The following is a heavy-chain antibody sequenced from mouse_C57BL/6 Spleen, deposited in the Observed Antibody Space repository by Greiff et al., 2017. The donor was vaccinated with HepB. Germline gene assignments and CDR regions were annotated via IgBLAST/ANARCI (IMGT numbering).Heavy chain of an antibody. V-gene: IGHV1-18*01. D-gene: IGHD2-3*01. CDR1: GYTFTDYN. Sequence: VQLKESGPELVKPGASVKIPCKASGYTFTDYNMDWVKQSHGKSLEWIGDINPNNGGTIYNQKFKGKATLTVDKSSSTAYMELRSLTSEDTAVYYCARWGGYYEFAYWGQGTLVTVSA. CDR3: ARWGGYYEFAY. CDR2: INPNNGGT. J-gene: IGHJ3*01.